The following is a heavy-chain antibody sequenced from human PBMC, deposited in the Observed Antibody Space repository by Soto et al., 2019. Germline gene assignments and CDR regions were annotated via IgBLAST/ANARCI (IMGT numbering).Heavy chain of an antibody. J-gene: IGHJ6*02. V-gene: IGHV1-46*01. CDR2: INPSGGST. CDR3: ARVDGEYYYYYGMDV. Sequence: ASVKVSCKASGYTFTSYYMHWVRQAPGQGLEWMGIINPSGGSTSYAQKFQGRVTMTRDTSTSTVYMELSSLRSEDTAVYYCARVDGEYYYYYGMDVWGQGTTVTVSS. D-gene: IGHD4-17*01. CDR1: GYTFTSYY.